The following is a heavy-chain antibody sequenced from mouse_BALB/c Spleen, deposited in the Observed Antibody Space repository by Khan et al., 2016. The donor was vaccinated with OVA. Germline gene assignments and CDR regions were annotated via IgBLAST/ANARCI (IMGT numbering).Heavy chain of an antibody. J-gene: IGHJ4*01. V-gene: IGHV5-9-3*01. CDR1: GFTFSSYS. CDR2: ISSGGSYT. CDR3: ARQEGYYGNPDAMDY. Sequence: EVELVESGGGLVKPGGSLKLSCAASGFTFSSYSMSWVRQTPEKRLEWVATISSGGSYTYYPDSVKGRFTISRDNAKNTLYLQMSSLRSEDTAMYYCARQEGYYGNPDAMDYWGQGTSVTVSS. D-gene: IGHD2-1*01.